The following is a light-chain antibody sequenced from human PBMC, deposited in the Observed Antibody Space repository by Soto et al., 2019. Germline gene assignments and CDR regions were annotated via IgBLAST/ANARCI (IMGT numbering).Light chain of an antibody. Sequence: EMVLTQSPDTLSLSPGERDTLSGRAIQSVSNNFLAWYQHRPGQAPRLLIYGPSTRATGIPDRFSGSGSGTDFTPTISSLLSEDFAVYYCQQYDNWPPITFGQGTRLEIK. CDR1: QSVSNN. V-gene: IGKV3D-15*01. CDR2: GPS. J-gene: IGKJ5*01. CDR3: QQYDNWPPIT.